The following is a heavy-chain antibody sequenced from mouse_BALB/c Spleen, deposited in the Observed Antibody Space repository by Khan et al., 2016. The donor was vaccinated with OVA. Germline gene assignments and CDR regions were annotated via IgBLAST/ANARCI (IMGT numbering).Heavy chain of an antibody. D-gene: IGHD4-1*01. CDR2: ISSGGDYT. Sequence: EVELVESGGDLVKPGGSLKLSCAASGFTFSNYGMFWVRQTPDKRLEWVATISSGGDYTYYPDSVKGRFTIFRDNAKNTLYLQMSSLKSEDTAMYHCASHLTGSFAYWGQGTLVTVSA. CDR3: ASHLTGSFAY. CDR1: GFTFSNYG. V-gene: IGHV5-6*01. J-gene: IGHJ3*01.